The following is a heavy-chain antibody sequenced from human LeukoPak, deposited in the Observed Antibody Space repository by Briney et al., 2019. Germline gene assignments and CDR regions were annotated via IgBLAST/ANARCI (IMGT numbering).Heavy chain of an antibody. CDR3: AANFDF. Sequence: GGSLRLSCAASGFSYSSYGMHWVRQAPGRGLEWVAVIWYDGSTKYYADSVKGRFTISRDNSKNMLYLQMNSLRAEDTAVYYCAANFDFWGQGTLVTVSS. CDR1: GFSYSSYG. J-gene: IGHJ4*02. V-gene: IGHV3-33*08. CDR2: IWYDGSTK.